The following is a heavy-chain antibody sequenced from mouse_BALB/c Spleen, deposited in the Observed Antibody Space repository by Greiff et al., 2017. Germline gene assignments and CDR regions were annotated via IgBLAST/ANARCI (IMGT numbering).Heavy chain of an antibody. CDR2: ISDGGSYT. D-gene: IGHD1-1*01. CDR3: ARDGDYGSSYYYAMDY. J-gene: IGHJ4*01. CDR1: GFTFSDYY. V-gene: IGHV5-4*02. Sequence: EVKVVESGGGLVKPGGSLKLSCAASGFTFSDYYMYWVRQTPEKRLEWVATISDGGSYTYYPDSVKGRFTISRDNAKNNLYLQMSSLKSEDTAMYYCARDGDYGSSYYYAMDYWGQGTSVTVSS.